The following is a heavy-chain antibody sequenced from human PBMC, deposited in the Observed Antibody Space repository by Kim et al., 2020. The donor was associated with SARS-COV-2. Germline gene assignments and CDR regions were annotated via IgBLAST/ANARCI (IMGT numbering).Heavy chain of an antibody. CDR3: VRGHGSGSYYNGY. J-gene: IGHJ4*02. D-gene: IGHD3-10*01. V-gene: IGHV4-39*07. Sequence: YSTSLKSRVTISVETSKNQFSLKLSSVTAADTAVYYCVRGHGSGSYYNGYWGQGTLVAVSS.